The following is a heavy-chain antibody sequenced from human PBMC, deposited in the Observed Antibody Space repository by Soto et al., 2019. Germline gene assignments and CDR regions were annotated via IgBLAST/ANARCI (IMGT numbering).Heavy chain of an antibody. CDR1: GYTFTSYG. D-gene: IGHD3-10*01. J-gene: IGHJ1*01. V-gene: IGHV1-18*01. CDR3: ALGSSITMVRGVIIIGYFQH. Sequence: ASVKVSCKASGYTFTSYGISWVRQAPGQGHERMGWISAYNGNTNYAQKLQGRVTMTTDTSTSTAYMELRSLRSDDTAVYYCALGSSITMVRGVIIIGYFQHWG. CDR2: ISAYNGNT.